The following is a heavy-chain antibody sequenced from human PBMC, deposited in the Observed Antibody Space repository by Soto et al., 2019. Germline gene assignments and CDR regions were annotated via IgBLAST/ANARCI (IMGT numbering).Heavy chain of an antibody. V-gene: IGHV4-30-4*01. J-gene: IGHJ5*02. Sequence: SETLSLTCSVSGGSISSIDYFWGWIRQPPGKGLEWIGFIYHTGTTYYNPSLRSRVTISIDTSKSQFSMKLNSVTAADTAVYYCARVMAAMQNWLDPWGQGTLVTVPA. CDR2: IYHTGTT. CDR3: ARVMAAMQNWLDP. CDR1: GGSISSIDYF. D-gene: IGHD2-2*01.